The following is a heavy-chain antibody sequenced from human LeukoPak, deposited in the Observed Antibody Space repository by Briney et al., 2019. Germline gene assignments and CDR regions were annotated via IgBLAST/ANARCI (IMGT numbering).Heavy chain of an antibody. Sequence: ASVTVSCKASGYTFTIYYMHWVRQAPGQGLEWMGIINPSGGSTSYAQKFQGRVTMTRDTSTSTVYMELSSLRSEDTAVYYCARDSYYYDSSGYLPQYTIDYWGQGTLVTVSS. CDR3: ARDSYYYDSSGYLPQYTIDY. D-gene: IGHD3-22*01. J-gene: IGHJ4*02. CDR1: GYTFTIYY. CDR2: INPSGGST. V-gene: IGHV1-46*01.